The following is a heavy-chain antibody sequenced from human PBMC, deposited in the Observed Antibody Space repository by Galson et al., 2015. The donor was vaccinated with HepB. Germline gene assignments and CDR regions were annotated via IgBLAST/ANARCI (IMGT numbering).Heavy chain of an antibody. J-gene: IGHJ4*02. Sequence: SLRLSCAASGFTFSSYWMHWVRQAPGKGLVWVSRINSDGSSTSYADSVKGRFTISRDNAKNTLYLQMNSLRAEDTAVYYCARVRGIAVAVNWGQGTLVTVSS. CDR1: GFTFSSYW. D-gene: IGHD6-19*01. CDR2: INSDGSST. CDR3: ARVRGIAVAVN. V-gene: IGHV3-74*01.